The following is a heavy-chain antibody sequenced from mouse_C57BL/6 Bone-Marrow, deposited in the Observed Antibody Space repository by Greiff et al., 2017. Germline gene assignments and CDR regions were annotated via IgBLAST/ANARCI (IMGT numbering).Heavy chain of an antibody. CDR2: IYPGSGST. CDR1: GYTFTSYW. Sequence: QVQLQQPGAELVKPGASVKMSCKASGYTFTSYWITWVKQRPGQGLEWIGDIYPGSGSTNYNEKFKSKATLTVDTSSSTAYMQLSSLTSDDSAVYYCASDYDWYMDVWGTGTTVTVSS. CDR3: ASDYDWYMDV. J-gene: IGHJ1*03. D-gene: IGHD2-4*01. V-gene: IGHV1-55*01.